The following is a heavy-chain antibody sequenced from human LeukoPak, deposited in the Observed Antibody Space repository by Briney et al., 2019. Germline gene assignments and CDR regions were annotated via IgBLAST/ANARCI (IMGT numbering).Heavy chain of an antibody. J-gene: IGHJ4*02. Sequence: SETLSLTCTVPGGSVSSGSYYWSWIRQPPGKGLEWIGYIYYSGSTNYNPSLKSRVTLSVDTSKHQFSLKLSSVAAADTAVYYCARANDYGDYDRPFDYWGQGTLVTVS. V-gene: IGHV4-61*01. CDR1: GGSVSSGSYY. CDR3: ARANDYGDYDRPFDY. D-gene: IGHD4-17*01. CDR2: IYYSGST.